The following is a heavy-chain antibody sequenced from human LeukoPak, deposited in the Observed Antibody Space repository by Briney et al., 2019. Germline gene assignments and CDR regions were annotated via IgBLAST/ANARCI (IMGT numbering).Heavy chain of an antibody. CDR2: INPSGGST. Sequence: ASVKVSCKASGYTFTSYYMHWVRQAPGQGLEWMGVINPSGGSTSYAQKFQGRVTMTRDTSTSTVCMELSSLRSEDTAVYYCARPLVTLKDYYYGMDVWGQGTTVTVSS. J-gene: IGHJ6*02. CDR1: GYTFTSYY. D-gene: IGHD3-9*01. CDR3: ARPLVTLKDYYYGMDV. V-gene: IGHV1-46*01.